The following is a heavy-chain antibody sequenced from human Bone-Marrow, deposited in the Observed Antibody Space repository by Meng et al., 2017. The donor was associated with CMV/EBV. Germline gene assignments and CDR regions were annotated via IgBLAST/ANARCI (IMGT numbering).Heavy chain of an antibody. D-gene: IGHD3-3*01. V-gene: IGHV1-46*01. CDR2: INPSGGST. CDR1: GYTFTSYY. J-gene: IGHJ5*02. Sequence: ASVKVSCKASGYTFTSYYMHWVRQAPGQGLEWMGIINPSGGSTSYAQKFQGRVTMTRDTSTSTVYMELSSLRSEDTAVYYCARSFYDFWSGYYGWFDPWGQGNLVNVSS. CDR3: ARSFYDFWSGYYGWFDP.